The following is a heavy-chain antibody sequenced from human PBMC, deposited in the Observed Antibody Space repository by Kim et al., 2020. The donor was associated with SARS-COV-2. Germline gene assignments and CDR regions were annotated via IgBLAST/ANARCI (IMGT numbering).Heavy chain of an antibody. Sequence: SETLSLTCTVSGYSISSGYYWGWSRQPREKGLWWVGSIYHSGSTYYNPSLNSRVTPAVDTSNKLSSLQLTSVTAADAAVYCCERALAVRDGWGQGPTAT. J-gene: IGHJ6*02. CDR2: IYHSGST. V-gene: IGHV4-38-2*02. CDR3: ERALAVRDG. CDR1: GYSISSGYY.